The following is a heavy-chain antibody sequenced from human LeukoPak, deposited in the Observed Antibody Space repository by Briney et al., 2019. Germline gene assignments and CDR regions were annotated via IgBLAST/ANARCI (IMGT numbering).Heavy chain of an antibody. D-gene: IGHD2-2*01. CDR2: ISGSGGST. Sequence: GGSLRLSCAASGFTFSSYAMSWVRQAPGKGLEWVSAISGSGGSTYYADSVKGRFTISRDNSKNTLYLQMNSLRAEDTAVYYCAREEDYCSSTSCLNWFDPWGQGTLVTVSS. CDR3: AREEDYCSSTSCLNWFDP. CDR1: GFTFSSYA. J-gene: IGHJ5*02. V-gene: IGHV3-23*01.